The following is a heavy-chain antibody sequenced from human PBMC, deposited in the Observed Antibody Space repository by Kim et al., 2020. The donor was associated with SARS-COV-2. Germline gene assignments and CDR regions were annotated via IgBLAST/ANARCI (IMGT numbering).Heavy chain of an antibody. Sequence: VKGRFTISRDDSKSIAYLQMNSLKTEDTAVYYCTRDGPYSSGWYTAGFDPWGQGILVTVSS. J-gene: IGHJ5*02. CDR3: TRDGPYSSGWYTAGFDP. V-gene: IGHV3-49*02. D-gene: IGHD6-19*01.